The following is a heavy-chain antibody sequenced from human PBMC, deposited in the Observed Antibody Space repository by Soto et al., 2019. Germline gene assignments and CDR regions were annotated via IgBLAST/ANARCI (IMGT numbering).Heavy chain of an antibody. J-gene: IGHJ4*02. Sequence: SETLSLTCTVSGGSISSYYWSWIRQPPGKGLEWIGYIYYSGSTNYNPSLKSRVTISVDTSKNQFSLKLSSVTAADTAVYYCARLDPPTALFDYWGQGTLVTV. CDR3: ARLDPPTALFDY. D-gene: IGHD4-17*01. CDR1: GGSISSYY. CDR2: IYYSGST. V-gene: IGHV4-59*08.